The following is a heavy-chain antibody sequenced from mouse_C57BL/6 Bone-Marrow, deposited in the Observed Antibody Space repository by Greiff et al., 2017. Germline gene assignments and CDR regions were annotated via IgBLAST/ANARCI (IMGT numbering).Heavy chain of an antibody. CDR1: GYTFTSYW. V-gene: IGHV1-72*01. Sequence: QVQLQQSGAELMKPGASVKLSCKASGYTFTSYWMHWVKQRPGRGLEWIGRIDPNSGGTKYNEKFKSKATLTVDKPSSTAYMQLSSLTSEDSAVYYCAAYYYGSSWYYFDDWGQGTTLTVSS. CDR2: IDPNSGGT. D-gene: IGHD1-1*01. J-gene: IGHJ2*01. CDR3: AAYYYGSSWYYFDD.